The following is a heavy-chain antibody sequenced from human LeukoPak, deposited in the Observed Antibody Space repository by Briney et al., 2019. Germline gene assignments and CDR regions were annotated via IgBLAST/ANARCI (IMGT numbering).Heavy chain of an antibody. Sequence: GGSLRLSCAASGTTFDSHYMTWVRQAPEKGLEWVANINQDGSEKNYVDSVKGRFTISRDNAKKSLYLQMNSLRAEDTAVYYCASAAGWESAYWGQGTLVTVSS. V-gene: IGHV3-7*01. CDR3: ASAAGWESAY. CDR1: GTTFDSHY. D-gene: IGHD1-26*01. J-gene: IGHJ4*02. CDR2: INQDGSEK.